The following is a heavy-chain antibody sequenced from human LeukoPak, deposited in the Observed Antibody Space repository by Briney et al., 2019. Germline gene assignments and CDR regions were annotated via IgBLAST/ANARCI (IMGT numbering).Heavy chain of an antibody. V-gene: IGHV3-23*01. J-gene: IGHJ3*02. D-gene: IGHD2-2*01. CDR1: GFTFSSYA. CDR2: ISGSGGST. CDR3: AKVVWTQLPFSYAFDI. Sequence: GGSLRLSCAASGFTFSSYAMSWVRQAPGKGLEWVSAISGSGGSTYYADSVKGRFTISRDNSKNTLYLQMNSLRAEDTAVYYCAKVVWTQLPFSYAFDIWGQGAMVTVSS.